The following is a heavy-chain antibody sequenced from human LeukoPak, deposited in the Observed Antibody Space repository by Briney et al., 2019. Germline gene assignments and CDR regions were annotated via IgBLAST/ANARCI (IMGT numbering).Heavy chain of an antibody. Sequence: SETLSLTCTVSGGSISSGSYYWSWIRQPAGKGLEWIGRIYTSGSTNYNPSLKSRVTISVDTSKYQFSLKLSSVTAADTAVYYCARGNDYGGNFPFDYWGQGTLVTVSS. CDR2: IYTSGST. J-gene: IGHJ4*02. CDR1: GGSISSGSYY. D-gene: IGHD4-23*01. V-gene: IGHV4-61*02. CDR3: ARGNDYGGNFPFDY.